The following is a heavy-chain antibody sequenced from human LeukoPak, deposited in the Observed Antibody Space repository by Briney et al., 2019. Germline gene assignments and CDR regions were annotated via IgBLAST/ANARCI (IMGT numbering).Heavy chain of an antibody. D-gene: IGHD1-1*01. CDR3: VRDQGTWWFDP. J-gene: IGHJ5*02. CDR1: GGSIRSYY. Sequence: SETLSLTCTVSGGSIRSYYWSWIRQPPGKGLEWIGYIYHSGSTNYSPSLKSRVTISIDTSKNQFSLKLSSVTAADTAVYYCVRDQGTWWFDPWGQGTLVTVSS. CDR2: IYHSGST. V-gene: IGHV4-59*01.